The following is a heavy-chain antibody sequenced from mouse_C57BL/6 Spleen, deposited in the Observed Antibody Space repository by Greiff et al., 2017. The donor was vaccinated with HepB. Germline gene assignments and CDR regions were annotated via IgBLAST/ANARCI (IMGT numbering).Heavy chain of an antibody. CDR3: ARSAGNYYAMDY. Sequence: QVQLQQSGAELARPGASVKMSCKASGYTFTSYTTHWVKQRPGQGLEWIGYINPSSGYTKYNQKFKDKATLTADKSSSTAYMQLSSLTSEDSAVYYCARSAGNYYAMDYWGQGTSVTVSS. J-gene: IGHJ4*01. V-gene: IGHV1-4*01. CDR1: GYTFTSYT. CDR2: INPSSGYT.